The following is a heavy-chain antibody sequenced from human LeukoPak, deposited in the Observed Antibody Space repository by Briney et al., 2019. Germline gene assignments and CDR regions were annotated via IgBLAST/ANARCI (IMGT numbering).Heavy chain of an antibody. J-gene: IGHJ4*02. CDR3: ARDNPTSNYYDSSGKYRGDY. CDR1: GFTFSSYS. V-gene: IGHV3-21*01. Sequence: GGSLRLSCAASGFTFSSYSMNWVRQAPGKGLEWVSSSSSSSSYIYYADSVKGRFTLSRDNAKNSLYLQMNSLRAEDTAVYYCARDNPTSNYYDSSGKYRGDYWGQGTLVTVSS. CDR2: SSSSSSYI. D-gene: IGHD3-22*01.